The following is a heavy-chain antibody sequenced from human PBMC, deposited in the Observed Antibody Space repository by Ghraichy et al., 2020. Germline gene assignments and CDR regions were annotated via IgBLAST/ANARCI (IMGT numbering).Heavy chain of an antibody. Sequence: ETLSLTCTVSGGSISSYYWSWIRQPPGKGLEWIGYIYYSGSTNYNPSLKSRVTISVDTSKNQFSLKLSSVTAADTAVYYCARDWGTGSMVREAYDAFDIWGQGTMVTVSS. CDR1: GGSISSYY. CDR3: ARDWGTGSMVREAYDAFDI. D-gene: IGHD3-10*01. J-gene: IGHJ3*02. V-gene: IGHV4-59*01. CDR2: IYYSGST.